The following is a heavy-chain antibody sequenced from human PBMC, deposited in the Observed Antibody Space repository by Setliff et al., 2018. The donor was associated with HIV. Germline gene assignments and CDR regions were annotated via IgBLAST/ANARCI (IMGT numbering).Heavy chain of an antibody. J-gene: IGHJ5*02. Sequence: SETLSLTCTVSGASVTNVLYYWSWLRQPAGKGLEWIGHIYTSGNSRYTNYNSSLESRVAISLDTSSNQFSLKLSSVTAADTAVYHCAREREAWSAYDSWGQGTLVPSPQ. D-gene: IGHD3-3*01. CDR2: IYTSGNSRYT. CDR1: GASVTNVLYY. V-gene: IGHV4-61*09. CDR3: AREREAWSAYDS.